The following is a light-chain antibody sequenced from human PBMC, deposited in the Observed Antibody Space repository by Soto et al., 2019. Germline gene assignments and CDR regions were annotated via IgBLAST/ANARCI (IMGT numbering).Light chain of an antibody. V-gene: IGLV1-44*01. J-gene: IGLJ2*01. Sequence: QSVLTQSPSASGTPGQRVTISCSGSSSNIGSNTVNWYQQLPGTAPKLIIYSNNKRPSGVPDRFSASKSGTSASLAISGLLSEDEADYYCAAWDDSLNGPVFGGGTKLTVL. CDR3: AAWDDSLNGPV. CDR1: SSNIGSNT. CDR2: SNN.